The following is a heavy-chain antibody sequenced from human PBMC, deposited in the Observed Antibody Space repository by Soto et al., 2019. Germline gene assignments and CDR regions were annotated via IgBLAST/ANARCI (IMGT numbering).Heavy chain of an antibody. V-gene: IGHV1-18*01. Sequence: ASVKVSCKASGYTFTSYGISWVRQAPGQGLEWMGWISAYNGNTNYAQKLQGRVTMTTDTSTSTAYMELRSLRSDDTAVYYCARPYCTNGVCYDFGYWGQGTLVTVSS. CDR2: ISAYNGNT. D-gene: IGHD2-8*01. CDR1: GYTFTSYG. CDR3: ARPYCTNGVCYDFGY. J-gene: IGHJ4*02.